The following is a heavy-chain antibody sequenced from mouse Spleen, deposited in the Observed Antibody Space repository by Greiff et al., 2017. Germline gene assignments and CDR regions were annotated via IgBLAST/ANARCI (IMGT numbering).Heavy chain of an antibody. CDR2: IYPGDGDT. V-gene: IGHV1-82*01. D-gene: IGHD2-14*01. Sequence: VQLQQSGPELVKPGASVKISCKASGYAFSSSWMNWVKQRPGKGLEWIGRIYPGDGDTNYNGKFKGKATLTADKSSSTAYMQLSSLTSEDSAVYYCARYYRYDEGYAMDYWGQGTSVTVSS. CDR3: ARYYRYDEGYAMDY. CDR1: GYAFSSSW. J-gene: IGHJ4*01.